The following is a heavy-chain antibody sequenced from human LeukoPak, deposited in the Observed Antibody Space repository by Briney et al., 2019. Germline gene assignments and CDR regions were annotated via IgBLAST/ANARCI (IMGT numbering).Heavy chain of an antibody. D-gene: IGHD3-22*01. J-gene: IGHJ4*02. V-gene: IGHV1-24*01. Sequence: ASVKVSCKISGYSLTDLAIHWVRQAPGKGLEWMGGSDPEDVKTSFAEKFQGRVTFTEDTSTDTAFMELSRLRSDDTAVYYCATFQAYANSGHLRPYFDYWGQGTLVTVSS. CDR3: ATFQAYANSGHLRPYFDY. CDR1: GYSLTDLA. CDR2: SDPEDVKT.